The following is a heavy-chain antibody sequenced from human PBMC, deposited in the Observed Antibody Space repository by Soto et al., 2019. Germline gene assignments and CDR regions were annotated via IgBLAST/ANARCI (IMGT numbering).Heavy chain of an antibody. CDR1: AYTFTNYG. D-gene: IGHD6-13*01. Sequence: QVQLVQSGGEVKKPGASVKVSCKASAYTFTNYGISWVRQAPGQGLEWMGWISAYNGNINYAQKFRGRVTMTTDTSTSSAYLEVRSLRSDDTAVYYCARSGISWNLIEFDAWGQGTLVTVAS. J-gene: IGHJ4*02. V-gene: IGHV1-18*01. CDR2: ISAYNGNI. CDR3: ARSGISWNLIEFDA.